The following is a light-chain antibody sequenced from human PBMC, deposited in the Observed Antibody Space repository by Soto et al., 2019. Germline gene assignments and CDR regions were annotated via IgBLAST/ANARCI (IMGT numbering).Light chain of an antibody. CDR3: QRFNSL. Sequence: DIQMTQSPSTLSASIGDRVTITYRASQSISTWLAWYQQKPVAPPRLLIYDASILQRGVPSRFSGSGSGTHFILTIRNLQPEDFATYYCQRFNSLFGQGTRLEIK. CDR1: QSISTW. CDR2: DAS. V-gene: IGKV1-5*01. J-gene: IGKJ5*01.